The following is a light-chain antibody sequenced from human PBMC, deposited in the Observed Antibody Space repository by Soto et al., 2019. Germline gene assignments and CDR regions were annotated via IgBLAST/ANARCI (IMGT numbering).Light chain of an antibody. J-gene: IGLJ1*01. CDR3: SSYTSSRTYL. CDR2: DVS. CDR1: SSDVGTYDY. V-gene: IGLV2-14*01. Sequence: QSALTQPASVSGSPGQSITISCTGTSSDVGTYDYVSWYQQHPGKSPKLMIFDVSNRPSGVSNRFSGSKSGNTASLTISGLQAEDAADYYCSSYTSSRTYLFGTETKVTVL.